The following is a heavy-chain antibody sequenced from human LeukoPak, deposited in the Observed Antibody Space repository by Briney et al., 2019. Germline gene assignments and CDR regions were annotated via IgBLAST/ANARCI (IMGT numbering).Heavy chain of an antibody. CDR3: ATDWGHSEYYFDY. V-gene: IGHV1-24*01. CDR1: GYTLTELS. D-gene: IGHD7-27*01. CDR2: FDPEDGET. Sequence: ASVKVSCKVSGYTLTELSMHWVRQAPGKGLEWMGGFDPEDGETIYAQKFQGRVTMTEDTSTDTAYTELSSLRSEDTAVYYCATDWGHSEYYFDYWGQGTLVTVSS. J-gene: IGHJ4*02.